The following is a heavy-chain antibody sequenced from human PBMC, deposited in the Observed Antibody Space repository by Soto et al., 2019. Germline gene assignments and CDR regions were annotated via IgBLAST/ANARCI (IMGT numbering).Heavy chain of an antibody. CDR2: IYYSGST. J-gene: IGHJ4*02. D-gene: IGHD1-1*01. CDR1: GGSIRSYY. CDR3: ARRYGYSFDY. V-gene: IGHV4-59*08. Sequence: SETLSLTCTVSGGSIRSYYWSWIRQPPGKGLEWIGYIYYSGSTNYNPSLKSRVTISVDTSKNQFSLKLSSVTAADTAVYYCARRYGYSFDYWGQGTLVTSPQ.